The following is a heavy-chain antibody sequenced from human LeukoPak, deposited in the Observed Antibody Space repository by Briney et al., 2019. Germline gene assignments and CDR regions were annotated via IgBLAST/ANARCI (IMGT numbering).Heavy chain of an antibody. D-gene: IGHD3-22*01. J-gene: IGHJ1*01. CDR1: DGSISSYY. V-gene: IGHV4-59*01. CDR2: IYYSGST. CDR3: ARVSSGYNEYFQH. Sequence: SETLSLTCTVSDGSISSYYWSWIRQPPGKGLEWIGYIYYSGSTNYNPSLKSRVTISVDTSKNQFSLKLSSVTAANTAVYYCARVSSGYNEYFQHWGQGTLVTVSS.